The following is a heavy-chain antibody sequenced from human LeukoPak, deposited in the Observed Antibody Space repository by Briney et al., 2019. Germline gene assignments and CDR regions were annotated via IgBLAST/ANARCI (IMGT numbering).Heavy chain of an antibody. CDR3: AKERCSGGSCYYY. V-gene: IGHV3-30*18. D-gene: IGHD2-15*01. CDR2: ISYDGSNK. J-gene: IGHJ4*02. Sequence: GRSLRLSCAASGFTFSSYGMHWVRQAPGKGLEWVAVISYDGSNKYYADSVKGRFTISRDSSKNTLYLQMNSLRAEDTAVYYCAKERCSGGSCYYYWGQGTLVTVSS. CDR1: GFTFSSYG.